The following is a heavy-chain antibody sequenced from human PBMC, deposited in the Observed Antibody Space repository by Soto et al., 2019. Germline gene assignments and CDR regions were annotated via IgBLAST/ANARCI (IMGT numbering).Heavy chain of an antibody. J-gene: IGHJ4*02. CDR2: INHSGST. Sequence: QSQTLSLTCAVYGGSFSGYYWSWIRQPPGKGLEWIGEINHSGSTNYNPSLKSRVTISVDTSKNQFSLKLSSVTAADTAVYYCARGQGYYDSSGYSDYWGQGTLVTVSS. CDR3: ARGQGYYDSSGYSDY. V-gene: IGHV4-34*01. D-gene: IGHD3-22*01. CDR1: GGSFSGYY.